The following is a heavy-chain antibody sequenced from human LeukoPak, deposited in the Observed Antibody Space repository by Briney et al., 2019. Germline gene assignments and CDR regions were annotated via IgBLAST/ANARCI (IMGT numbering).Heavy chain of an antibody. D-gene: IGHD5-12*01. V-gene: IGHV3-66*01. CDR2: IYSGGST. Sequence: GGSLRLSCAASGFTLSTYAMSWVRQAPGKGLEWVSLIYSGGSTNYADSVKGRFTISRDSSKNTLYLQMNSLRAEDTAVYYCARGPSGYHNIGGQGTLVTVSS. CDR1: GFTLSTYA. CDR3: ARGPSGYHNI. J-gene: IGHJ4*02.